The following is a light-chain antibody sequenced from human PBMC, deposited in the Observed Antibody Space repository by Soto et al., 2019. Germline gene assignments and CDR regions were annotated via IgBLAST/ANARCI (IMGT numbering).Light chain of an antibody. Sequence: EIGLTQSPGFLSLSPAERASLSCSASQRVKNSYLAWYQQKPGQSPRLVIYGVSNRATGIPNRFSGGGFGTDFTLTISRLEPEDFAVYYCEQYDGSPRTFGQGTKVDI. J-gene: IGKJ1*01. CDR1: QRVKNSY. V-gene: IGKV3-20*01. CDR3: EQYDGSPRT. CDR2: GVS.